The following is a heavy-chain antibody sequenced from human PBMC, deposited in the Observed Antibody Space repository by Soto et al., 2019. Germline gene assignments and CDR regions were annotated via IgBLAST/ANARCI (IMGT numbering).Heavy chain of an antibody. CDR1: GYTFTSYY. CDR3: ARAQFPRDAFDI. J-gene: IGHJ3*02. V-gene: IGHV1-46*01. CDR2: IYPSDGST. Sequence: ASVKVSCKASGYTFTSYYMHWVRQAPGQGLEWMGIIYPSDGSTTYAQNFQGRVTMTRDTPTSTVYMELSSLRSEDTAVYYCARAQFPRDAFDIWGQGTLVTVSS.